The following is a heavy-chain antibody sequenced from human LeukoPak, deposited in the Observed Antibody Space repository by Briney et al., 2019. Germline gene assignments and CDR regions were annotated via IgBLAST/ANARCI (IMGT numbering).Heavy chain of an antibody. J-gene: IGHJ4*02. D-gene: IGHD3-3*01. CDR2: IRTDGGTS. Sequence: GGSLRLSCSASGFTFSSYTMHWVRQAPGKGLQYVSSIRTDGGTSYDADSVMGRFTISRDNSKNTLYLQMNSLRAEDTAVYYCARDLLEWYFDYWGQGTLVTVSS. V-gene: IGHV3-64*04. CDR3: ARDLLEWYFDY. CDR1: GFTFSSYT.